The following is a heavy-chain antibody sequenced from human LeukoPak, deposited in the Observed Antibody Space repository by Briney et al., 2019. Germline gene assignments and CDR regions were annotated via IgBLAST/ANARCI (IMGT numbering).Heavy chain of an antibody. D-gene: IGHD5-12*01. CDR2: INLSGGST. Sequence: ASVKVSCQASGYTFTRYYMHWVRQPPGPGLEWMGIINLSGGSTYYAQKFQGRVTITGDTSTSKVYMELSSLKSEDTAVYYCAREGNVDIVATIDFDYWGQGTLVAVSS. CDR3: AREGNVDIVATIDFDY. J-gene: IGHJ4*02. V-gene: IGHV1-46*01. CDR1: GYTFTRYY.